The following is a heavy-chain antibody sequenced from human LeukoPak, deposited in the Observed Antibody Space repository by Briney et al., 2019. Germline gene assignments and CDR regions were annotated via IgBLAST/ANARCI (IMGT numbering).Heavy chain of an antibody. D-gene: IGHD3-10*01. J-gene: IGHJ6*02. V-gene: IGHV4-61*08. Sequence: SETLSLTCTVSGGSISSSAYYWSWIRQPPGKGLEWIGYIYYSGSTNYNPSLKSRVTISVDSSKNQFSLKLSSVTAADTAVYYCARAPRFFYGSGNYYGMDVWGQGTTVTVSS. CDR1: GGSISSSAYY. CDR3: ARAPRFFYGSGNYYGMDV. CDR2: IYYSGST.